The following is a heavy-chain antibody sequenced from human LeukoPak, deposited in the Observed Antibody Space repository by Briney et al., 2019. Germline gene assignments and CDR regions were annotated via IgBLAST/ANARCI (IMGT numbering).Heavy chain of an antibody. CDR3: ARDPDYYGSGSYGPFDY. J-gene: IGHJ4*02. CDR2: ISYDGSNK. V-gene: IGHV3-30-3*01. CDR1: GFTFSSYA. Sequence: GRSLRLSCGASGFTFSSYAMHWVRQAPGKGLEWVAVISYDGSNKYYADSVKGRFTISRDNSKNTLYLQMNSLRAEDTAVYYCARDPDYYGSGSYGPFDYWGQGTLVTVSS. D-gene: IGHD3-10*01.